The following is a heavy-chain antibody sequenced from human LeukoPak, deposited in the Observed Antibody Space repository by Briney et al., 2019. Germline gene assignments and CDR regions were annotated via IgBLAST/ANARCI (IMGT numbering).Heavy chain of an antibody. CDR3: ARALDTYYYYYYGMDV. J-gene: IGHJ6*02. Sequence: GGSLRLSCAASGFTLSDHYMDWVRQAPGKGLEWVSSISSSSSYIYYADSVKGRFTISRDNAKNSLYLQMNSLRAEDTAVYYCARALDTYYYYYYGMDVWGQGTTVTVSS. CDR1: GFTLSDHY. V-gene: IGHV3-21*01. D-gene: IGHD1-1*01. CDR2: ISSSSSYI.